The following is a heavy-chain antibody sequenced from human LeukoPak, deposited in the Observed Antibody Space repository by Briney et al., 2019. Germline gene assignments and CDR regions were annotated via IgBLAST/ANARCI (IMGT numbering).Heavy chain of an antibody. V-gene: IGHV1-18*01. J-gene: IGHJ5*02. CDR1: GYTFTSYG. Sequence: ASVKVSCKASGYTFTSYGISWVRQAPGQGLEWMGWISAYNGNTNYAQKLQGRVTMTTDTSTSTAYMELRSLRSDDTAVYYCARRKLEWFGKLSWFDPWGQGTLVTVSS. D-gene: IGHD3-10*01. CDR2: ISAYNGNT. CDR3: ARRKLEWFGKLSWFDP.